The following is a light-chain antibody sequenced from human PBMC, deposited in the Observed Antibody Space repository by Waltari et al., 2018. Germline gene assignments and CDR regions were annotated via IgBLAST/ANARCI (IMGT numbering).Light chain of an antibody. J-gene: IGKJ2*03. CDR1: QGISTY. CDR3: LQYSSNPYS. V-gene: IGKV1-17*02. CDR2: ATS. Sequence: DIQMTQSPSPLSASAGDRVTITCRASQGISTYLNWYQQKPGKAPKRLISATSSLESGVPSRFRASGSGTDFTLTISNLQPEDFATYYCLQYSSNPYSFGQGTKVEIK.